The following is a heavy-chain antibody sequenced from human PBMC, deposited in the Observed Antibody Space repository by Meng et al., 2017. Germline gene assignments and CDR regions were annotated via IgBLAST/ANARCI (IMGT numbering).Heavy chain of an antibody. V-gene: IGHV4-4*02. CDR2: IYHSGST. CDR1: GGSISSSNW. D-gene: IGHD2-15*01. J-gene: IGHJ4*02. CDR3: ARVVAATTLFLDY. Sequence: QVRLRASGPGLVKPSGTPSLNWAVSGGSISSSNWWSWVRQPPGKGLEWIGEIYHSGSTNYNPSLKSRVTISVDKSKNQFSLKLSSVTAADTAVYYCARVVAATTLFLDYWGQGTLVTVSS.